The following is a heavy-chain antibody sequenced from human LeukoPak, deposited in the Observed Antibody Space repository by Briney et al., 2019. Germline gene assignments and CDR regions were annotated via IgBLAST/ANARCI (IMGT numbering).Heavy chain of an antibody. CDR1: GFTFSSCA. CDR2: INDRGGST. V-gene: IGHV3-23*01. D-gene: IGHD3-16*01. CDR3: AMGYYFDY. J-gene: IGHJ4*02. Sequence: GGSLRLSCAASGFTFSSCAMNWVRQGPGKGLEWVSGINDRGGSTYYAGSVKGRFTISRDNSKNTLYLQMNSLRAEDTAVYYCAMGYYFDYWGQGTLVTVSS.